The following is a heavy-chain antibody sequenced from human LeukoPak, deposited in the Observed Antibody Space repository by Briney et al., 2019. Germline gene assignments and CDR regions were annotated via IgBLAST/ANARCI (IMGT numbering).Heavy chain of an antibody. V-gene: IGHV3-48*01. J-gene: IGHJ4*02. CDR2: ISSSSSTV. Sequence: GGSLRLSCAASGFTFSTYSMNWVRQAPGKGLEWVSYISSSSSTVYYADSVKGRFTISRDNAKNSLFLQMNSLRAEDTAVYYCARSQVVPAAIDFDYWGQGTLVTVSS. D-gene: IGHD2-2*01. CDR1: GFTFSTYS. CDR3: ARSQVVPAAIDFDY.